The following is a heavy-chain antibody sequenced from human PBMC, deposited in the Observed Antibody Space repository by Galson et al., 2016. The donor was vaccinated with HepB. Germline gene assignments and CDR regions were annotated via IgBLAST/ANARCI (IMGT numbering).Heavy chain of an antibody. D-gene: IGHD1-7*01. CDR3: ARVKVELVYQYYMDV. CDR2: MYSSGST. Sequence: TLSLTCTVSGASITSGSFYWSWIRQHPGKXLEWIGYMYSSGSTYYHPSLKSRVSILRDTSKNQFSLELTSVTAADTAVYYCARVKVELVYQYYMDVWGKGTTVTVSS. CDR1: GASITSGSFY. V-gene: IGHV4-31*03. J-gene: IGHJ6*03.